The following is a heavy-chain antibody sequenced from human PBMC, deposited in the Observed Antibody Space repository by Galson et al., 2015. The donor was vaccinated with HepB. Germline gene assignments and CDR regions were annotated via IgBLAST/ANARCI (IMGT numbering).Heavy chain of an antibody. CDR3: AATGLMVRGVPDAFDI. V-gene: IGHV1-58*02. Sequence: SVKVSCKASGFTFTSSAMQWVRQARGQRLEWIGWIVVGSGNTNYAQKFQERVTITRDMSTSTAYMELSSLRSEDTAVYYCAATGLMVRGVPDAFDIWGQGTMVTVSS. CDR2: IVVGSGNT. J-gene: IGHJ3*02. D-gene: IGHD3-10*01. CDR1: GFTFTSSA.